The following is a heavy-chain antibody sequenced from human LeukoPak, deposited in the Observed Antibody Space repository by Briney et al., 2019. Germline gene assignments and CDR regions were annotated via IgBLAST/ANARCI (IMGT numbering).Heavy chain of an antibody. J-gene: IGHJ4*02. Sequence: GGSLRLSCAAAGFTFSNYWMNWVRQAPGKGLEWVANLNQDGSEKYYVDSVKGRFTISRDNSKNTLYLQMNSLRAEDTAVYYCAKDLYYDSSGDDYWGQGTLVTVSS. CDR2: LNQDGSEK. D-gene: IGHD3-22*01. CDR3: AKDLYYDSSGDDY. CDR1: GFTFSNYW. V-gene: IGHV3-7*03.